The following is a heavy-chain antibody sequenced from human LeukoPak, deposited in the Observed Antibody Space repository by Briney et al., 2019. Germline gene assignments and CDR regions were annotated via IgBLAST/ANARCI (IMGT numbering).Heavy chain of an antibody. CDR2: ISGSGGTA. D-gene: IGHD3-22*01. Sequence: GGSLRLSCAASEFTFSSNVMSWVRQAPGKGLEWVSGISGSGGTAYYADPVQGRFTISRDNSKDTLYLQMNSLRADDTAVYYCAKASYYYDTSGYYYVLDIWGQGTMVTVSS. V-gene: IGHV3-23*01. CDR1: EFTFSSNV. J-gene: IGHJ3*02. CDR3: AKASYYYDTSGYYYVLDI.